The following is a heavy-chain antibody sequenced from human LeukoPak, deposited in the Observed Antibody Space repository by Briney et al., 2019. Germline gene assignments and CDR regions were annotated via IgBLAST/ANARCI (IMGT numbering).Heavy chain of an antibody. Sequence: NAGGSLRLSCAASEFTFSTYSMNWVRQAPGKGLEWVSSISSNNRYIYYADSVKGRFTISRDNAKESLYLQMNSLRAEDTALYFCARDKVSVIPALDYWGQGTLVIVSS. J-gene: IGHJ4*02. V-gene: IGHV3-21*01. D-gene: IGHD2/OR15-2a*01. CDR3: ARDKVSVIPALDY. CDR2: ISSNNRYI. CDR1: EFTFSTYS.